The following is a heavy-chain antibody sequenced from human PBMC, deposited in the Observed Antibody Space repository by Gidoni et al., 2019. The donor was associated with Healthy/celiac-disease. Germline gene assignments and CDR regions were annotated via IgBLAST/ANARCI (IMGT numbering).Heavy chain of an antibody. CDR1: GYTFTGYY. D-gene: IGHD6-6*01. V-gene: IGHV1-2*02. J-gene: IGHJ6*02. Sequence: QVQLVQSGAEVKKPGASVKVSCKASGYTFTGYYMHWVRQAPGQGLEWMGWINPNSGGTNYAQKFQGRVTMTRDTSISTAYMELSRLRSDDTAVYYCARSRIAARPPYYYYGMDVWGQGTTVTVSS. CDR3: ARSRIAARPPYYYYGMDV. CDR2: INPNSGGT.